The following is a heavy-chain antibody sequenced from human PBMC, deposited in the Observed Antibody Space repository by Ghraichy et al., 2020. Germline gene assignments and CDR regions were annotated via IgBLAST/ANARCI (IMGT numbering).Heavy chain of an antibody. D-gene: IGHD3-3*01. CDR3: AREPAHYDFWSGYRDAFDI. CDR1: GGTFSSYT. Sequence: SVKVSCKASGGTFSSYTISWVRQAPGQGLEWMGRIIPILGIANYAQKFQGRVTITADKSTSTAYMELSSLRSEDTAVYYCAREPAHYDFWSGYRDAFDIWGQGTIVTVSS. CDR2: IIPILGIA. V-gene: IGHV1-69*04. J-gene: IGHJ3*02.